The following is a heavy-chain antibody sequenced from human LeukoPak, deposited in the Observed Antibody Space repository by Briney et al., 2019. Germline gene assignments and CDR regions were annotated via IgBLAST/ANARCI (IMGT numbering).Heavy chain of an antibody. J-gene: IGHJ4*02. CDR1: GFTFSSYG. D-gene: IGHD3-10*01. Sequence: GGSLRLSCAASGFTFSSYGIHWVRLTPGKGLEWVAVISYDGSNKYYADSVKGRFTISRDNSKNTLYLQMNSLRAEDTAVYYCAKEPGLSYYYFDYWGQGTLVTVSS. CDR2: ISYDGSNK. CDR3: AKEPGLSYYYFDY. V-gene: IGHV3-30*18.